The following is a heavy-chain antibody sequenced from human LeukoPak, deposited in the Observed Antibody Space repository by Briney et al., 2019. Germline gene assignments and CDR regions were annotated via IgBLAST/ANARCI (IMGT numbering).Heavy chain of an antibody. CDR3: ARGYDGDFDY. J-gene: IGHJ4*02. V-gene: IGHV4-31*03. D-gene: IGHD3-3*01. Sequence: SHTLSLTCTVSAGSISSGGYYWSSIRQHPGKSLEWIGYIYYSGSTYCNPSLKSRVTISVDTSKNQFSLKLSSVAAADTAVYYCARGYDGDFDYWGQGTLVTVSS. CDR1: AGSISSGGYY. CDR2: IYYSGST.